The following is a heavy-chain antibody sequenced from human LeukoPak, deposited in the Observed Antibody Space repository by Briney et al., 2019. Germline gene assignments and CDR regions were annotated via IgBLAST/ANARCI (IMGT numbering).Heavy chain of an antibody. CDR3: AKDIGYSSSGPFDY. J-gene: IGHJ4*02. V-gene: IGHV3-9*01. CDR1: GFTFDDYA. Sequence: GGSLRLSCAASGFTFDDYAMHWVRQAPGKGLEWVSGISWNSGSIGYADSVKGRFTISRDNAKNSLYLQMNSLRAEDTALNYCAKDIGYSSSGPFDYWGQGTLVTVSS. CDR2: ISWNSGSI. D-gene: IGHD6-6*01.